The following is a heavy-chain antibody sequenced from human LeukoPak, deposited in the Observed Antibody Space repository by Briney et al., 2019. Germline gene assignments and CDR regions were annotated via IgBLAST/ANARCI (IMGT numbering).Heavy chain of an antibody. CDR2: IGTSTNYI. D-gene: IGHD6-13*01. V-gene: IGHV3-21*01. CDR1: GFIFSSYS. CDR3: ARRGSTWYSLNL. J-gene: IGHJ4*02. Sequence: GGSLRLSCAASGFIFSSYSMNWVRQAPGKGLEWVSSIGTSTNYIYYADSVKGRFTISRDNAKNSLYLQMNSLRAEDTAVYYCARRGSTWYSLNLWGQGTLVTVSS.